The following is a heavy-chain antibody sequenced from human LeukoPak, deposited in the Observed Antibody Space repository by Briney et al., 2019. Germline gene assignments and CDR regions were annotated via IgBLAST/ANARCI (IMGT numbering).Heavy chain of an antibody. J-gene: IGHJ3*02. V-gene: IGHV3-33*06. D-gene: IGHD3-22*01. CDR1: GFTFSSYG. CDR3: AKVGPDYYDRAFDI. CDR2: IWYDGSNK. Sequence: PGRSLRLSCAASGFTFSSYGMHWVRQAPGKGLEWVAVIWYDGSNKYYADSVKGRFTISRDNSKNTLYLQMNSLRAEDTAVYYCAKVGPDYYDRAFDIWGQGTMVTVSS.